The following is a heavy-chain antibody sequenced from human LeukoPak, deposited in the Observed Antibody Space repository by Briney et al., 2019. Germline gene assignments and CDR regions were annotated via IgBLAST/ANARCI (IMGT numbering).Heavy chain of an antibody. D-gene: IGHD5-24*01. CDR3: ARDWVYKIDY. Sequence: GGSLRLSCETAGFTFSSYVMHWVRRIPGKGLVWVSRISHDGIISYADSVKGRFTISRDNAKNTLTLQMNSLRVEDTAVYFCARDWVYKIDYWGRGTLVTVSS. J-gene: IGHJ4*02. CDR2: ISHDGII. V-gene: IGHV3-74*01. CDR1: GFTFSSYV.